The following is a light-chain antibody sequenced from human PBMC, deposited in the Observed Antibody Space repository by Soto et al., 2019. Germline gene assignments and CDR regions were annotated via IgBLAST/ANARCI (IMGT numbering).Light chain of an antibody. V-gene: IGKV4-1*01. CDR3: QQYYSTPWT. CDR1: QSVLYSSNNKNY. CDR2: WAS. Sequence: DVVMTKSPESLAVSLGERATINCKSSQSVLYSSNNKNYLAWYQQKPGQPPKLLIYWASTREAGVPDRFSGSGSGTDFTLTISSLQAEDVAVYYCQQYYSTPWTFGQGTKVDIK. J-gene: IGKJ1*01.